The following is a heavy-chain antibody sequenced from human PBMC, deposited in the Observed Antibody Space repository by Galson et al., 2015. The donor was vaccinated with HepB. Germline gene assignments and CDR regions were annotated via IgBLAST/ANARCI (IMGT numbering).Heavy chain of an antibody. CDR3: ARDRRESRRFLEWLLNQYYYGMDV. CDR1: GGTFSSYA. Sequence: SVKVSCKASGGTFSSYAISWVRQAPGQGLEWMGGIIPIFGTANYAQKFQGRVTITADESTSTAYMELSSLRSEDTAVYYCARDRRESRRFLEWLLNQYYYGMDVWGQGTTVTVSS. CDR2: IIPIFGTA. D-gene: IGHD3-3*01. J-gene: IGHJ6*02. V-gene: IGHV1-69*13.